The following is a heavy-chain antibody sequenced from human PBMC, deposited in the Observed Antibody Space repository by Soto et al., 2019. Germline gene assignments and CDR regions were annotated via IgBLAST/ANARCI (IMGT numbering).Heavy chain of an antibody. D-gene: IGHD6-19*01. Sequence: GGSLRLSCAASGFTVSSNYMSWVRQAPGKGLEWVSVIYSGGSTYYADSVKGRFTISRHNSKNTLYLQMNSLRAEDTAVYYCASSSIAVAADAFDIWGQGTMVTVSS. J-gene: IGHJ3*02. CDR3: ASSSIAVAADAFDI. CDR2: IYSGGST. V-gene: IGHV3-53*04. CDR1: GFTVSSNY.